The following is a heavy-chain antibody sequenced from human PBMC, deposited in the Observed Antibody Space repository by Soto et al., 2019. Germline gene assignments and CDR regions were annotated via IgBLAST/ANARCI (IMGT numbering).Heavy chain of an antibody. CDR1: GYTFTSYD. V-gene: IGHV1-8*01. CDR2: MNPNSGNT. D-gene: IGHD3-9*01. Sequence: QVQLVQSGAEVKKPGASVKVSCKASGYTFTSYDINWVRQATGQGLEWMGWMNPNSGNTGYAQKFQGRVTMTRNTSXSXXYMELSSLRSEDTAVYYCARFGHYDILTGYSGFDYWGQGTLVTVSS. CDR3: ARFGHYDILTGYSGFDY. J-gene: IGHJ4*02.